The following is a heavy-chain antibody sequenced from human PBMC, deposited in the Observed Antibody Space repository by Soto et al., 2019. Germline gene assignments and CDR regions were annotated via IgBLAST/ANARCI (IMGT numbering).Heavy chain of an antibody. Sequence: GGSLRLSCAASGFTFSSYSMNWVRQAPGKGLEWVSSISSSSSYIYYADSVKGRFTISRDNAKNSLYLQMNSLRAEDTAVYYCERDSRYSSSWYPGYYYYYGMDVWGQGTTVTVSS. CDR1: GFTFSSYS. D-gene: IGHD6-13*01. CDR3: ERDSRYSSSWYPGYYYYYGMDV. V-gene: IGHV3-21*01. CDR2: ISSSSSYI. J-gene: IGHJ6*02.